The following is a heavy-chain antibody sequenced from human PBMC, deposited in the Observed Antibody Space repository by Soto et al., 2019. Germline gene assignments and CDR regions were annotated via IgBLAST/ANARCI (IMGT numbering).Heavy chain of an antibody. CDR1: GFTFSSYG. D-gene: IGHD1-26*01. CDR2: ISYDGSNK. J-gene: IGHJ6*02. V-gene: IGHV3-30*18. Sequence: GGSLRLSCAASGFTFSSYGMHWVRQAPGKGLEWVAVISYDGSNKYYADSVKGRFTISRDNSKNTLYLQMNSLRAEDTAVYYCAKISAEDPNYYYYGMDVWGQGTTVTASS. CDR3: AKISAEDPNYYYYGMDV.